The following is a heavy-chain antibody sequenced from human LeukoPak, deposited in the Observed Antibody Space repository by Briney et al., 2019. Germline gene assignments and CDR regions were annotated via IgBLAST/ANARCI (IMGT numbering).Heavy chain of an antibody. V-gene: IGHV3-23*01. Sequence: GGSLRLSCAASGFTFSSYAMSWVRQAPGKGLEWVSAISGSGGSTYYADSVKGRFTISRDNSRNTLYLQMNSLRAEDTAVYYCARLRRELPAFDYWGQGTLVTVSS. CDR2: ISGSGGST. J-gene: IGHJ4*02. CDR3: ARLRRELPAFDY. CDR1: GFTFSSYA. D-gene: IGHD1-26*01.